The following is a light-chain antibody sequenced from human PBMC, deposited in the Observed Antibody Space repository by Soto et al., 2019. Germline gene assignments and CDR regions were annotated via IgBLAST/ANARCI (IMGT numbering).Light chain of an antibody. J-gene: IGKJ1*01. Sequence: EMVMTQSPGTLSLSPGERATLSCRARQSVSSSYLAWYQQKPGQAPRLLIYAASSRATGVPDRFSGSGSGTDFTLSISRLEPEDFAVYYCQQYCRSPWTFGQGTKVDIK. CDR3: QQYCRSPWT. CDR1: QSVSSSY. V-gene: IGKV3-20*01. CDR2: AAS.